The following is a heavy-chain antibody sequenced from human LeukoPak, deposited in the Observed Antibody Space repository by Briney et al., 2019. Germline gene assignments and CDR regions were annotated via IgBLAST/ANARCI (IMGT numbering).Heavy chain of an antibody. V-gene: IGHV4-39*01. D-gene: IGHD3-22*01. J-gene: IGHJ4*02. CDR3: ARVLPPYYYDSSGYYRGNFDY. CDR1: GGSISSGYS. CDR2: IYFSGTT. Sequence: SETLSLTCTVSGGSISSGYSWGWIRQPPGKGLAWIGSIYFSGTTYYNPSLKSRVTISVDTSKNQFSLKLSSVTAADTAVYYCARVLPPYYYDSSGYYRGNFDYWGQGTLVTVSS.